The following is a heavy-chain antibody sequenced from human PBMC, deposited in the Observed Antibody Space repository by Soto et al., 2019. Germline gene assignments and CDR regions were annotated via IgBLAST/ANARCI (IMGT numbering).Heavy chain of an antibody. CDR3: ARDLHYSGSGSENDAFDI. D-gene: IGHD3-10*01. CDR1: GGSISSGGYS. J-gene: IGHJ3*02. V-gene: IGHV4-31*11. CDR2: IYYSGST. Sequence: SETLSLTCAVSGGSISSGGYSWSWIRQHPGKGLEWIGYIYYSGSTYYNPSLKSRVTISIDTSKKQFSLKLNSVTAADTAVYYCARDLHYSGSGSENDAFDIWGQGTMVTVSS.